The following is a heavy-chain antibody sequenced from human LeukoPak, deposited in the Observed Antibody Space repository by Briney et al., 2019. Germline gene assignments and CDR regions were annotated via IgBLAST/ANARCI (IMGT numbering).Heavy chain of an antibody. CDR3: AKDRGSSGWYGYFDY. D-gene: IGHD6-19*01. J-gene: IGHJ4*02. V-gene: IGHV3-23*01. Sequence: GGSLRLSCAASGFAFSSLAMIWVRQAPGKGLEWVSAISGSVGTTYYADSVKGRFTISRDNSKNTLYLQMNSLRAEDTAVYYCAKDRGSSGWYGYFDYWGQGTLVTVSS. CDR2: ISGSVGTT. CDR1: GFAFSSLA.